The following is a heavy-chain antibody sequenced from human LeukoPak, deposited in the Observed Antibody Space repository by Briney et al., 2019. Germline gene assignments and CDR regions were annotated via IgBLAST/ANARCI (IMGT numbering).Heavy chain of an antibody. CDR1: GFTFSTYA. J-gene: IGHJ4*02. V-gene: IGHV3-23*01. CDR3: LGYCSGGSCYSGGY. Sequence: GGSLRLSCAASGFTFSTYAMSWVRQAPGMGLEWVSAITPTAGNTYYADSVKGRFTISRDTSKNTQFLQMNSLRAEDTAVYYCLGYCSGGSCYSGGYWGQGTLVTVSS. D-gene: IGHD2-15*01. CDR2: ITPTAGNT.